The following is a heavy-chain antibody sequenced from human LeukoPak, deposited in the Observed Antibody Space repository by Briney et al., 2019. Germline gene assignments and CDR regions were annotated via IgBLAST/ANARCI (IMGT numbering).Heavy chain of an antibody. Sequence: SETLTLTCTVSGGSISSGDYYWIWIRQPPGKGLEWIGYIYYRGTTYYNPSLKSRVTLSVDTSKNQFSLKLSSVTAADTAVYYCARDIYYYFYMDVWGKGTTVTVSS. CDR3: ARDIYYYFYMDV. J-gene: IGHJ6*03. CDR1: GGSISSGDYY. CDR2: IYYRGTT. V-gene: IGHV4-30-4*08.